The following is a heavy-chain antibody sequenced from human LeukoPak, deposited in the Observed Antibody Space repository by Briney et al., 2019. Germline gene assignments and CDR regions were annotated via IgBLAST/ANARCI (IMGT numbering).Heavy chain of an antibody. CDR2: IYYSGST. CDR3: ARDSAAPPEMGFITGTTGDNWFDP. Sequence: SETLSLTCTVSGGSISSYYWSWIRQPPGKGLEWIGYIYYSGSTNYNPSLKSRVTISVDTSKNQFSLKLSSVTAADTAVYYCARDSAAPPEMGFITGTTGDNWFDPWGQGTLVTVSS. D-gene: IGHD1-7*01. V-gene: IGHV4-59*01. CDR1: GGSISSYY. J-gene: IGHJ5*02.